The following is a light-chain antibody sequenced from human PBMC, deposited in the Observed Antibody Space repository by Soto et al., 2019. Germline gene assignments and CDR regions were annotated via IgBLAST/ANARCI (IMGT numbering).Light chain of an antibody. CDR1: QSISSW. CDR3: QQYEGFSRT. CDR2: DAS. Sequence: DIQMTQSPSTLSASVGDRFTITCGASQSISSWLAWYQQKPGKAPNLLIYDASSLESGVPPRFSGSGSGTEFTLTISSLQPDDFATYYCQQYEGFSRTFGQGTKVDIK. V-gene: IGKV1-5*01. J-gene: IGKJ1*01.